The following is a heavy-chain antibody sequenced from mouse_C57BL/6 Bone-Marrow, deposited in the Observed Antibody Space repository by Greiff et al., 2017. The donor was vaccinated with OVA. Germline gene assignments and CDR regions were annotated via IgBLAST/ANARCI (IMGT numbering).Heavy chain of an antibody. D-gene: IGHD2-3*01. CDR3: ARGGLLFAY. V-gene: IGHV1-82*01. CDR1: GYAFSSSW. Sequence: VQLQQSGPELVKPGASVKISCKASGYAFSSSWMNWVKQRPGKGLEWIGRIYPGDGDTNYNGKFKGKATLTADKSSSTAYRQLSSLTSEDSAVYFCARGGLLFAYWGQGTLVTVSA. CDR2: IYPGDGDT. J-gene: IGHJ3*01.